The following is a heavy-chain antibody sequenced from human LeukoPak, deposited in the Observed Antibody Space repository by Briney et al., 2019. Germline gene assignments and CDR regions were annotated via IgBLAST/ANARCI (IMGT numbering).Heavy chain of an antibody. D-gene: IGHD3-10*01. CDR1: GFTFDDYG. J-gene: IGHJ4*02. V-gene: IGHV3-20*04. CDR3: ARSQFGELLNGFNY. CDR2: INWNGGST. Sequence: GGSLRLSCAASGFTFDDYGMSWVRQAPGKGLEWVSGINWNGGSTGYADSVKGRFTISRDNAKHSLYLQMNSLRVEDTAVYYCARSQFGELLNGFNYWGQGTLVTVSS.